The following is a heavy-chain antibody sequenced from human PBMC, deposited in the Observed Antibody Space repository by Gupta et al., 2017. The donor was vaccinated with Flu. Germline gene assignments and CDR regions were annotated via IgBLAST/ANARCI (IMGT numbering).Heavy chain of an antibody. CDR1: GFTFSSYG. CDR2: ISYDGGNK. J-gene: IGHJ3*02. CDR3: VKGRAFDI. V-gene: IGHV3-30*18. Sequence: QVQLVESGGGVVQPGRSLILSCAASGFTFSSYGMHWVRQAPGKGLEWVALISYDGGNKYYADSVKGRLIISRDNSKNTLFLQMNSLRAEDTAVYYCVKGRAFDIWGQGTMVTVSS.